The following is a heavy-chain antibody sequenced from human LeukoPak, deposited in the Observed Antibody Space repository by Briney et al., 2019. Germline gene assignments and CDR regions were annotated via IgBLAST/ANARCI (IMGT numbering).Heavy chain of an antibody. D-gene: IGHD4-23*01. J-gene: IGHJ4*02. CDR3: PRGLRWTDF. Sequence: GESLTLSWVFDGSTFGNDWINWDRQPERKVLEWVANMKQGGSDIHFVDSVKRRFTISRDNAKNSLYLQMNSLRADDTGVYYCPRGLRWTDFWGQGTLVTVSS. CDR2: MKQGGSDI. V-gene: IGHV3-7*01. CDR1: GSTFGNDW.